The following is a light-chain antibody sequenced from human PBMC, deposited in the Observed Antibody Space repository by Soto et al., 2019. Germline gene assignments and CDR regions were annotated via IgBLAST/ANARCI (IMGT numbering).Light chain of an antibody. CDR3: SSYTTSTTQV. CDR1: SSDVGSYNY. CDR2: EVR. Sequence: QSALTQPASVSGSPGQSITISCTGTSSDVGSYNYVSWYQQHPGKAPKLMIYEVRNRPSGVSDRFSGYKSGKTASLTIFGLQAEDEADYYCSSYTTSTTQVFGGGTQLTVL. J-gene: IGLJ2*01. V-gene: IGLV2-14*01.